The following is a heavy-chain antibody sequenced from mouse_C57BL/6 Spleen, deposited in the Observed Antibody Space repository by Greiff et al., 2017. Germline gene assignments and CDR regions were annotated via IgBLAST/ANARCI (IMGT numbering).Heavy chain of an antibody. CDR1: GYTFTSYW. D-gene: IGHD1-1*01. CDR2: IHPNSGST. Sequence: QVQLQHPGAELVKPGASVKLSCKASGYTFTSYWMHWVKQRPGQGLEWIGMIHPNSGSTNYNEKFKSKATLTVDKSSSTAYMQLSSLTSEDSAVYYCARSTTVEFAYWGQGTLVTVSA. V-gene: IGHV1-64*01. J-gene: IGHJ3*01. CDR3: ARSTTVEFAY.